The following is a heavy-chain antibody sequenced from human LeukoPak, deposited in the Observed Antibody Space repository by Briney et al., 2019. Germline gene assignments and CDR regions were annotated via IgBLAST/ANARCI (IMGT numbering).Heavy chain of an antibody. Sequence: GGSLRLSCAASGFTFSTYGMHWVRQAPGKGLEWVAVISYHGSNKYYADSVKGRFTISRDNSKNTLYLQMNSLRAEDTAVYYCAKDPAQIARSTPGYWGQGTLVTVSS. CDR1: GFTFSTYG. D-gene: IGHD1-26*01. V-gene: IGHV3-30*18. J-gene: IGHJ4*02. CDR2: ISYHGSNK. CDR3: AKDPAQIARSTPGY.